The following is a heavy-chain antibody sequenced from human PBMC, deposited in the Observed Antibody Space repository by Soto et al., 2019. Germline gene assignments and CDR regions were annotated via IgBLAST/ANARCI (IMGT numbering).Heavy chain of an antibody. CDR1: GGTFSSYT. V-gene: IGHV1-69*02. CDR2: IIPILGIA. J-gene: IGHJ6*03. D-gene: IGHD2-2*01. CDR3: ARVRGLRYCSSTSCYEGYYYYMDV. Sequence: ASVKVSCKASGGTFSSYTISWVRQAPGQGLEWMGRIIPILGIANYAQKFQGRVTITADKSTSTAYMELSSLRSEDTAVYYCARVRGLRYCSSTSCYEGYYYYMDVWGKGTTVTVSS.